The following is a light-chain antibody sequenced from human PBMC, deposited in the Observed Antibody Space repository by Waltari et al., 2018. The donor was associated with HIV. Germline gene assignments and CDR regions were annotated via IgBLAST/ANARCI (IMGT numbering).Light chain of an antibody. CDR1: RSDVGGYNY. V-gene: IGLV2-14*01. J-gene: IGLJ1*01. CDR3: SSFTSNSTLV. CDR2: EVS. Sequence: QSALTQPASVSGSPGQSITISCTGTRSDVGGYNYFSWYQQQPGKAPKLIIYEVSHRPSGVSKRFSGSKSGNTASLTISGLQAEDEADYYCSSFTSNSTLVFGTGTKVTVL.